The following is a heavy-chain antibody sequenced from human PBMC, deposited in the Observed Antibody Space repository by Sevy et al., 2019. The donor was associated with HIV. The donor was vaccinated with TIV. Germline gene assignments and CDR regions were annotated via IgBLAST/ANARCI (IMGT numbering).Heavy chain of an antibody. CDR3: ARVGGQQLPRNNWFDP. CDR2: IIPIFGTA. J-gene: IGHJ5*02. CDR1: GGTFSSYA. V-gene: IGHV1-69*13. D-gene: IGHD6-13*01. Sequence: ASVKVSCKASGGTFSSYAISWVRQAPGQGLEWMGGIIPIFGTANYAQTFQGRVTITADESTSTAYMELSSLRSEDTAVYYCARVGGQQLPRNNWFDPWGQGTLVTVSS.